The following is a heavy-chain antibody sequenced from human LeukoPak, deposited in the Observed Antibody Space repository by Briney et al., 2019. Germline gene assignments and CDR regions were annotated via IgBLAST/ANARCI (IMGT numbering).Heavy chain of an antibody. CDR3: ARTAVYSIPAFDY. CDR1: GGSISSYY. Sequence: SETLSLTCTVSGGSISSYYWSWIRQPPGKGLERIGYIYYSGSTNYNPSLKSRVTISVDTSKNQFSLKLSSVTAADTAVYYCARTAVYSIPAFDYWGQGTLVTVSS. CDR2: IYYSGST. J-gene: IGHJ4*02. V-gene: IGHV4-59*01. D-gene: IGHD6-13*01.